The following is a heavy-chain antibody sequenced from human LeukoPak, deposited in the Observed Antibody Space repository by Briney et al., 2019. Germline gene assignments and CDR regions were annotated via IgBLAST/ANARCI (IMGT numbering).Heavy chain of an antibody. CDR3: ARDPTGGYYYDSSGYY. Sequence: PGGSLRLSCAASGFTFSSYAMSWVRQAPGKGLEWVSAISGSGGSTYYADSVKGRFTISRDNSKNTLYLQMNSLRDEDTAVYYCARDPTGGYYYDSSGYYWGQGTLVTVSS. CDR1: GFTFSSYA. V-gene: IGHV3-23*01. D-gene: IGHD3-22*01. J-gene: IGHJ4*02. CDR2: ISGSGGST.